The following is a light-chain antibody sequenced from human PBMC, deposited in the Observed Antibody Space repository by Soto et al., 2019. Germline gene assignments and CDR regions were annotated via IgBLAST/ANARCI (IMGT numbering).Light chain of an antibody. CDR2: DAY. CDR3: QERSSSPLT. J-gene: IGKJ3*01. Sequence: EIVLTQSPATLSLSPGGRATLSCRASQGIGSYIGWYQQKPCQAPRLLMYDAYKRAPGIPARFDGGGSGTDFAHTISSLEAEDVEVYYFQERSSSPLTVGPGTKVDIQ. V-gene: IGKV3-11*01. CDR1: QGIGSY.